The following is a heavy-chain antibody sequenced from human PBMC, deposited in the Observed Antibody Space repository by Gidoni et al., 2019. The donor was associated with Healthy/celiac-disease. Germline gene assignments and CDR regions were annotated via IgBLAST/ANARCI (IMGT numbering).Heavy chain of an antibody. Sequence: QPPGKGLEWIGYIYYSGSTNYNPSLKSRVTISVDTSKNQFSLKLSSVTAADTAVYYCARDFGGGQSWTGGGMDVWGQGTTVTVSS. CDR3: ARDFGGGQSWTGGGMDV. D-gene: IGHD3-16*01. CDR2: IYYSGST. J-gene: IGHJ6*02. V-gene: IGHV4-59*01.